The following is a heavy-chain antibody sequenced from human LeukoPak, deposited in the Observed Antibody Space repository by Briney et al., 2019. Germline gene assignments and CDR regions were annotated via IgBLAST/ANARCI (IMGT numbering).Heavy chain of an antibody. J-gene: IGHJ4*02. D-gene: IGHD3-22*01. Sequence: ASVKVSCKASGYTFTGYYMHWVRQAPGQGLEWMGWINPNSGGTNYAQKFQGRVTMTRDTSIGTAYMELSRLRSDDTAVYYCARDKRSFYYDSSGYSSWGQGTLVTVSS. CDR1: GYTFTGYY. CDR3: ARDKRSFYYDSSGYSS. V-gene: IGHV1-2*02. CDR2: INPNSGGT.